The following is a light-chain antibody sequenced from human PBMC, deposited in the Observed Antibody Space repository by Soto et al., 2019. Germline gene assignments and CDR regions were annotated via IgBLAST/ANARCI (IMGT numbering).Light chain of an antibody. CDR2: DGS. V-gene: IGKV1-5*01. J-gene: IGKJ2*01. Sequence: DIQMTQSPSTLSASVGDRVTITCRASQSISSRLAWYQQKPGKAPKILIYDGSSLESGGPSRFSGSGSGTEFSLTISSLQPDDSATYYCQQYSSYNTFGQGTKV. CDR3: QQYSSYNT. CDR1: QSISSR.